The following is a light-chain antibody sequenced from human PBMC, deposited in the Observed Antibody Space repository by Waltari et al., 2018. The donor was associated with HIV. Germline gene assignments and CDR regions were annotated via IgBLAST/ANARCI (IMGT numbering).Light chain of an antibody. J-gene: IGKJ4*01. V-gene: IGKV4-1*01. Sequence: DIVMTQSPDSLAMSLGERATINCKSSQSVFYSSTNNNYLAWYQQKPGQPPKLLIYWASTRESGVPDRFSGSRSGTDFTLTISSLQAEDGAVYYCQQYYSTPLTFGGGTKVEIK. CDR3: QQYYSTPLT. CDR1: QSVFYSSTNNNY. CDR2: WAS.